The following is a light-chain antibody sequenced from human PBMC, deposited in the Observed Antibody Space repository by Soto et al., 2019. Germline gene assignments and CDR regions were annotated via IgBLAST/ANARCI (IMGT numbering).Light chain of an antibody. V-gene: IGKV3-20*01. CDR2: AAS. CDR1: QSVSSNY. J-gene: IGKJ1*01. Sequence: EIVLTQSPGTLSLSPGERATLSCRDSQSVSSNYLAWCQQKPGQAPRLLIYAASSRATGIPDRFSGSGSGTDFTLTISRLEPEEFAVYYCQHYGNSPWTFGQGTKVEI. CDR3: QHYGNSPWT.